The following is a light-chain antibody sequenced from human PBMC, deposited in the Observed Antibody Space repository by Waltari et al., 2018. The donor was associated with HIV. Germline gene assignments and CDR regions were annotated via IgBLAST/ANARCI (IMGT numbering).Light chain of an antibody. CDR2: DAS. V-gene: IGKV3-15*01. J-gene: IGKJ5*01. CDR1: QSVSSN. CDR3: QHYNDWPST. Sequence: EIVITLSPATLSVSPGERATLSCRASQSVSSNLAWYHQIPGQAPRPLIYDASTRATGSPARFSGSGSGTEFTLTISSLQSEDFAIYYCQHYNDWPSTFGQGTRLEIK.